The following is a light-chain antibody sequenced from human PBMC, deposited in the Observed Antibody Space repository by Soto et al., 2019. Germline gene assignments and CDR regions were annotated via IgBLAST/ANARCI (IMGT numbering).Light chain of an antibody. Sequence: QSALTQPASVSGSPGQSITISCTGTSSAVGGYNFVSWYQQHPGKAPQLLIYDVSDRPSGVSSRFSGSKSGNTASLTISGLQAEDEDDYYCSSYTGSSPYVFGTGTKRTVL. CDR1: SSAVGGYNF. CDR3: SSYTGSSPYV. J-gene: IGLJ1*01. CDR2: DVS. V-gene: IGLV2-14*01.